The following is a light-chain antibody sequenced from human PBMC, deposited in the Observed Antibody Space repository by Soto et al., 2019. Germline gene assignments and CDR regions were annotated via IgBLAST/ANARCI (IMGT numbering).Light chain of an antibody. CDR2: GAS. CDR3: QQYGSSPLT. J-gene: IGKJ3*01. CDR1: QSVSSSY. Sequence: EIVLTQSPGTLSLSPGERATLSCRASQSVSSSYLAWYQQKPGQAPRLLIHGASSRATGVPDRFSGSGSGTDFTLTISRLDPEDFAMYYCQQYGSSPLTFGPGTKVYIK. V-gene: IGKV3-20*01.